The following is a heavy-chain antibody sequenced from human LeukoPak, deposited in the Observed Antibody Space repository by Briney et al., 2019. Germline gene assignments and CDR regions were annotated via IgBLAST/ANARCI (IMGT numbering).Heavy chain of an antibody. CDR3: ARVGIWELLYLAY. J-gene: IGHJ4*02. D-gene: IGHD1-26*01. CDR2: INPVSGGA. CDR1: GYTFSGYY. Sequence: GASVKVSCKASGYTFSGYYIHWVRQAPRPGLEWMGWINPVSGGANYAEKFHGRLTMTRDTSISTAYMELTRLRSDDTAVYYCARVGIWELLYLAYWGQGTLVTVSS. V-gene: IGHV1-2*02.